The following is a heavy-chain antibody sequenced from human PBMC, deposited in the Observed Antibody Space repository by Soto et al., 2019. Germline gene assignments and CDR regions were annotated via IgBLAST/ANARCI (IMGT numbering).Heavy chain of an antibody. D-gene: IGHD1-1*01. J-gene: IGHJ4*02. CDR1: GGSISSGGYS. CDR2: IYHSGST. CDR3: ARGGRMGTFDY. Sequence: SETLSLTCAFSGGSISSGGYSWSWIRQPPGKGLEWIGYIYHSGSTYYNPSLKSRVTISVDRSKNQFSLKLNSVTAADTAVYYCARGGRMGTFDYWGQGALVTVSS. V-gene: IGHV4-30-2*01.